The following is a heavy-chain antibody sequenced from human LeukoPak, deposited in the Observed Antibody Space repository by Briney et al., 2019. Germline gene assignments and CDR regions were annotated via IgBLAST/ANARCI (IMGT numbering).Heavy chain of an antibody. D-gene: IGHD4-17*01. J-gene: IGHJ4*02. V-gene: IGHV1-3*01. CDR3: ARDPHGDYYFDY. Sequence: ASVKVSCKASGYTFTSYAMHWERQAPGQRLEWMGWINAGNGNTKYSQKFQGRVTITRDTSASTAYMELSSLRSEDTAVYYCARDPHGDYYFDYWGQGTLVTVSS. CDR2: INAGNGNT. CDR1: GYTFTSYA.